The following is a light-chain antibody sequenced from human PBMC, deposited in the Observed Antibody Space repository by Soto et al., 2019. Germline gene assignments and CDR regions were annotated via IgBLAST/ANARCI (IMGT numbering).Light chain of an antibody. CDR2: EVN. CDR1: SSDVGGYNF. J-gene: IGLJ1*01. CDR3: SSYAGTNNRYV. Sequence: QSVLTQPPSASGSPGQSVTISCTGTSSDVGGYNFVSWYQQHPGKAPKLIIYEVNKRPSGVSDRFSASKSGNTASLTVSGLQAEDEADYYCSSYAGTNNRYVFGTGTQLTVL. V-gene: IGLV2-8*01.